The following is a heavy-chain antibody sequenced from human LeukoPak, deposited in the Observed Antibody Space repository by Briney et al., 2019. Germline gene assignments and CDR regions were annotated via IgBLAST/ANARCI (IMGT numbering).Heavy chain of an antibody. CDR2: INPNSGST. CDR3: ARRGNYGDYFDY. Sequence: GSVKVSCKASGYTFTGYYMHWVRQAPGQGLEWMGWINPNSGSTNYAQKFQGRVTMTRDTSISTAFMDLSRLRSDDTAVYYCARRGNYGDYFDYWGQGTLVTVSS. CDR1: GYTFTGYY. D-gene: IGHD4-17*01. V-gene: IGHV1-2*02. J-gene: IGHJ4*02.